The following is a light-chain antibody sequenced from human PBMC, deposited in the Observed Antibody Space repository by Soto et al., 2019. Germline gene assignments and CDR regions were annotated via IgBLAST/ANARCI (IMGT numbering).Light chain of an antibody. CDR1: QSVVYSSNNWSY. CDR3: QQYYTTPIT. V-gene: IGKV4-1*01. J-gene: IGKJ5*01. CDR2: WAS. Sequence: DIVMTQSPDSLAVSLDERATINCKSSQSVVYSSNNWSYLAWYQQKPGQPPKLLIYWASTRDSGVPDRFSGSGSGTDFTLTISSLQAEDVAVYYCQQYYTTPITFGQGTRLEIK.